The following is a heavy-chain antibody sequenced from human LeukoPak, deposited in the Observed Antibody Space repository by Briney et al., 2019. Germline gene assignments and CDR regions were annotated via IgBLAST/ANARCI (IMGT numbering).Heavy chain of an antibody. Sequence: SETLSLTCSVSGGSISSGSYYWSWIRQPAGKGLEWIGRIYTRGSTNYSPSLKSRVTISVDTSKNQFSLKLTSVTAADTAVYYCAREGLNMVRGVIPKEAWGWFDPWGQGTLVTVSS. J-gene: IGHJ5*02. CDR1: GGSISSGSYY. CDR3: AREGLNMVRGVIPKEAWGWFDP. D-gene: IGHD3-10*01. V-gene: IGHV4-61*02. CDR2: IYTRGST.